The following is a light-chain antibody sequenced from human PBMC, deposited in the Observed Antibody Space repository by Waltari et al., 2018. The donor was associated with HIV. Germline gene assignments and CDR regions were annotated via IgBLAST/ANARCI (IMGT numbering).Light chain of an antibody. J-gene: IGLJ2*01. CDR2: DVT. CDR3: GSSTNSNIVL. Sequence: QSALTQTASVSASPGQSITISCTGINNAIGADKSVSWYQQHPGKVPKLLIYDVTKRPEGVSGRFSGSKSVNTASLTISWLQPDDEADYYCGSSTNSNIVLFGGGTKLTVL. V-gene: IGLV2-14*01. CDR1: NNAIGADKS.